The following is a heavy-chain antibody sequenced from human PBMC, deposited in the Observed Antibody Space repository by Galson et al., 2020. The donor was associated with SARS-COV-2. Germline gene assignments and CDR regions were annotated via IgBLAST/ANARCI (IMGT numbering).Heavy chain of an antibody. CDR2: ISGSGGSP. D-gene: IGHD5-18*01. CDR3: QAQLWLSSYYNYGMDV. V-gene: IGHV3-23*01. J-gene: IGHJ6*02. CDR1: GFTFSSYA. Sequence: GESLKISCAASGFTFSSYAMSWVRQAPGKGLEWVSAISGSGGSPYYAESVKGRFTISRDNSKNTLYLQMNSLRAEDTAVYYCQAQLWLSSYYNYGMDVWGQGTTVTVSS.